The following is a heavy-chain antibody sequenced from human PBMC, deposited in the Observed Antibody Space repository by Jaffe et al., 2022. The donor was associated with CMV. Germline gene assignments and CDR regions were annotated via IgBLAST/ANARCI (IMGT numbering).Heavy chain of an antibody. Sequence: EVQLLESGGGLVQPGGSLRLSCAASGFTFSSYAMSWVRQAPGKGLEWVSAISGSGGSTYYADSVKGRFTISRDNSKNTLYLQMNSLRAEDTAVYYCAKELPNSLLRFLEWAPGAFDIWGQGTMVTVSS. V-gene: IGHV3-23*01. J-gene: IGHJ3*02. D-gene: IGHD3-3*01. CDR2: ISGSGGST. CDR1: GFTFSSYA. CDR3: AKELPNSLLRFLEWAPGAFDI.